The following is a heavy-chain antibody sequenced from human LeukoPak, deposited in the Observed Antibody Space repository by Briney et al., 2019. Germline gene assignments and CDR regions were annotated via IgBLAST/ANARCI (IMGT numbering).Heavy chain of an antibody. V-gene: IGHV3-30*02. D-gene: IGHD2-2*01. CDR1: GFTFSSYG. J-gene: IGHJ4*02. Sequence: GGSLRLSCAASGFTFSSYGMHWVRQAPGKGLEWVAFIRYDGSNKYYADSVKGRFTISRDNSKNTLYLQMNSLRAEDTAVYYCAKDLQLLSHGPFDYWGQGTLVTVSS. CDR2: IRYDGSNK. CDR3: AKDLQLLSHGPFDY.